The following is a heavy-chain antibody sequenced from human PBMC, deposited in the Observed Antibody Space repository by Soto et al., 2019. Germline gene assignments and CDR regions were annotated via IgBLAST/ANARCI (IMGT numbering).Heavy chain of an antibody. CDR1: GFTFSGYS. J-gene: IGHJ4*02. D-gene: IGHD4-17*01. Sequence: EVQLVESGGGLVQPGGSLRLSCAASGFTFSGYSMNWVRQAPGKGLEWLSYISSSSSSTHYADSVKGRFTISRDNAKNSLYLEMNSLRADDTAVYYCARVSDYGDYGNWGGWGQGTRVTVSS. CDR2: ISSSSSST. CDR3: ARVSDYGDYGNWGG. V-gene: IGHV3-48*01.